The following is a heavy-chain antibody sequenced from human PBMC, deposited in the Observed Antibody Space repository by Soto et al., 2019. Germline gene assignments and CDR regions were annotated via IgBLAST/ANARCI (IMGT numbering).Heavy chain of an antibody. CDR3: ARAITPGFGVDSYYYYYSGMDV. D-gene: IGHD3-10*01. CDR1: GGTFSSYA. CDR2: IIPIFGTA. J-gene: IGHJ6*02. V-gene: IGHV1-69*01. Sequence: ASVKVSCKASGGTFSSYAISWVRQAPGQGLEWMGGIIPIFGTANYAQKFQGRVTITADESTSTAYMELSSLRSEDTAVYYCARAITPGFGVDSYYYYYSGMDVWGQGTTVTVSS.